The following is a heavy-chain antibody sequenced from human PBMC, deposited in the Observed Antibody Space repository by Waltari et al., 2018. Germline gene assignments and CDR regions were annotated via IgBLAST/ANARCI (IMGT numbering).Heavy chain of an antibody. CDR2: IYYSGST. Sequence: QLQLQESGPGLVKPSETLSLTCTVSGGSISSSSYYWGWIRQHPGKGLEWIGSIYYSGSTYYNPSLKSRVTISVDTSKNQFSLKLSSVTAADTAVYYCAGGSTVTTRDTRIFDIWGQGTMVTVSS. V-gene: IGHV4-39*01. CDR3: AGGSTVTTRDTRIFDI. J-gene: IGHJ3*02. D-gene: IGHD4-17*01. CDR1: GGSISSSSYY.